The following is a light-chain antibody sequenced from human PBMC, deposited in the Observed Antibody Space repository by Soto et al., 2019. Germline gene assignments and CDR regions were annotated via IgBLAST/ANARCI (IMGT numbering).Light chain of an antibody. Sequence: DIPMTQSPSSLSASVGDRVTITCRASQSISSYLNWYQQKPGKAPKLLIYAASSLQSGVPSRFSGSGSGTDFTLTISSLQPEDFATYYCQQSYSTPFFTFVPGTKVDIK. CDR3: QQSYSTPFFT. CDR2: AAS. CDR1: QSISSY. V-gene: IGKV1-39*01. J-gene: IGKJ3*01.